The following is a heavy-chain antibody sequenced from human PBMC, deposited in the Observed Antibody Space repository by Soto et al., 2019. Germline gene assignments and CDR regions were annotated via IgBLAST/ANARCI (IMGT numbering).Heavy chain of an antibody. CDR3: ARIAVAGTTNVDY. CDR2: MNPNSGST. Sequence: ASVKVSCKASGYTFTSYDINWVRQATGQGLGWMGWMNPNSGSTYYADSVKGRFTISRDNSKNTLYLQMNSLRAEDTAVYYCARIAVAGTTNVDYWGQGTLVTVSS. CDR1: GYTFTSYD. J-gene: IGHJ4*02. D-gene: IGHD6-19*01. V-gene: IGHV1-8*01.